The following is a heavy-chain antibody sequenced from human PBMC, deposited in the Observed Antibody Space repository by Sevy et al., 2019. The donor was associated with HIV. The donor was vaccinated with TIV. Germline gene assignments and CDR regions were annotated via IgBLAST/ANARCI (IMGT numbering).Heavy chain of an antibody. J-gene: IGHJ6*02. CDR2: ISSSSSYI. V-gene: IGHV3-21*04. CDR3: ARGMILEGSWCGMDV. Sequence: GGSLRLSCAASGFTFSSYSMNWVRQAPGKGLEWVSSISSSSSYIYYADSVKGRFTISRDNSRNTLSLQMNSLRAEDTAVYYCARGMILEGSWCGMDVWGQGTTVTVSS. D-gene: IGHD3-3*01. CDR1: GFTFSSYS.